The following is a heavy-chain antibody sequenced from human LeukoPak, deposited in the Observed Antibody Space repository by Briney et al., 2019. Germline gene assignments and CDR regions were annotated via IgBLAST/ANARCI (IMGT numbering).Heavy chain of an antibody. CDR2: IISTGST. V-gene: IGHV3-23*01. CDR3: ARDNRDIAVVPAAMGDYYYYGMDV. CDR1: GFTFSNYA. D-gene: IGHD2-2*01. J-gene: IGHJ6*02. Sequence: GALRLSCAASGFTFSNYAMSWVRQAPGKGLEWVSNIISTGSTYYADSVKGRFSISRDNSKNTLYLQMNSLRAEDTAVYYCARDNRDIAVVPAAMGDYYYYGMDVWGQGTTVTVSS.